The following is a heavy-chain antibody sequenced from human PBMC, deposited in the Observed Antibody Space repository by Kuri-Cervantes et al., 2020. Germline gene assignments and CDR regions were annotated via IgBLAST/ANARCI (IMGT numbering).Heavy chain of an antibody. CDR1: GFTVSSHY. D-gene: IGHD3-10*01. V-gene: IGHV3-53*01. CDR3: ARGHYGLDV. CDR2: IFSGGFGGTT. Sequence: EGSLRLSCAASGFTVSSHYMNWVRQAPGRGLEWVAVIFSGGFGGTTYYADSVKGRFTISRDNAKNTVYLQMNSLTGEDAAIYYCARGHYGLDVWGQGTTVTVSS. J-gene: IGHJ6*02.